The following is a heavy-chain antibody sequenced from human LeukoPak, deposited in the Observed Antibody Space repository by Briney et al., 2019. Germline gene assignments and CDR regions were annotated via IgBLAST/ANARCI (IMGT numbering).Heavy chain of an antibody. CDR3: AVAPGDY. V-gene: IGHV1-2*02. Sequence: GASVKVSCKASGYTFTDYYIHWVRQAPGQGLDWMGWINPNSDYTFYAQKFQGRVTLTRDTSISTVYMELTTLTSDDTALYYCAVAPGDYWGQGTLVSVSA. CDR2: INPNSDYT. CDR1: GYTFTDYY. J-gene: IGHJ4*02. D-gene: IGHD2-21*01.